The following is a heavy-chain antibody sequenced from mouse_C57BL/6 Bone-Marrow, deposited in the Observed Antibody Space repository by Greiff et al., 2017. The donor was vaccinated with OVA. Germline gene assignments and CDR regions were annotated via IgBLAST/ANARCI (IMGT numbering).Heavy chain of an antibody. V-gene: IGHV1-69*01. CDR2: IDPSDSYT. D-gene: IGHD1-1*01. CDR3: AREDYYGSSYDAMDY. CDR1: GYTFTSYW. J-gene: IGHJ4*01. Sequence: VQVVESGAELVMPGASVKLSCKASGYTFTSYWMHWVKQRPGQGLEWIGEIDPSDSYTNYNQKFKGKSTLTVDKSSSTAYMQLSSLTSEDSAVYYCAREDYYGSSYDAMDYWGQGTSVTVSS.